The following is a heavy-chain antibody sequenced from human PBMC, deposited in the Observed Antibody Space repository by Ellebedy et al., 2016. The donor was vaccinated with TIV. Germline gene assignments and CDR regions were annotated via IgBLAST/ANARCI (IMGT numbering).Heavy chain of an antibody. CDR1: GFTFSDYY. V-gene: IGHV4-34*01. J-gene: IGHJ3*02. CDR2: IDHSGDN. Sequence: ESLKISCAASGFTFSDYYMSWIRPSPRRGLEWVGEIDHSGDNNYNPSLKNRVTISVDTYRSQFPLKLNSVTAAETAVYYCTRGGRGLLRQTCDIWGQGTMVTVSS. D-gene: IGHD3-10*01. CDR3: TRGGRGLLRQTCDI.